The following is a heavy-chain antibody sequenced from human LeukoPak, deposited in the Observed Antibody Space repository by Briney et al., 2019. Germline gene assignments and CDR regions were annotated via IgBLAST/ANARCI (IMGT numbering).Heavy chain of an antibody. CDR1: GYTFTSYG. CDR2: ISAYNGNT. D-gene: IGHD3-22*01. V-gene: IGHV1-18*01. CDR3: ASYYYDSSGYSPFDY. Sequence: ASVKVSCKASGYTFTSYGISWVRQAPGQGLEWMGWISAYNGNTNYAQKLQGRVTMTTDTSTSTAYMGLSSLRSEDTAVYYCASYYYDSSGYSPFDYWGQGTLVTASS. J-gene: IGHJ4*02.